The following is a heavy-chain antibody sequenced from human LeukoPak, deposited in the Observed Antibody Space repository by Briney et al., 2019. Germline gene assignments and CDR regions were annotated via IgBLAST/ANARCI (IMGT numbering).Heavy chain of an antibody. Sequence: ASVKVSCKASGYTFTSYGISWVRQAPGQGLEWMGWISAYNGNTNYAQKLQGRVTMTTDTSTSTAYMQLRSLRSDDTAVYYCARGEGIESSGWTSFDYWGQGTLVTVSS. J-gene: IGHJ4*02. CDR1: GYTFTSYG. CDR3: ARGEGIESSGWTSFDY. V-gene: IGHV1-18*01. CDR2: ISAYNGNT. D-gene: IGHD6-19*01.